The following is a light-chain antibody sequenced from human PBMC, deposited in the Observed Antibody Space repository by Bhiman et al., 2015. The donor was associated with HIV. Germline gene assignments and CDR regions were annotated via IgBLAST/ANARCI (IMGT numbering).Light chain of an antibody. Sequence: SSELTQDPAVSVALGQTVRITCQGDSLTNYFVSWFQQKPGQAPLLVIYAENKRPSGIPDRISGSKSDNTASLTISGLQAEDEADYYCSSYTTSSTYVFGTGTKVTVL. V-gene: IGLV3-19*01. CDR3: SSYTTSSTYV. J-gene: IGLJ1*01. CDR1: SLTNYF. CDR2: AEN.